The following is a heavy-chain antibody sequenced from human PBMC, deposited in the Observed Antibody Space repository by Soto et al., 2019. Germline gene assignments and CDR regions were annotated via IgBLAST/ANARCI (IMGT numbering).Heavy chain of an antibody. CDR3: ARAPNCRGGSGYVDTHWFDP. CDR1: GGSISSGGYY. D-gene: IGHD2-15*01. J-gene: IGHJ5*02. V-gene: IGHV4-31*03. Sequence: SETLSLTCTVSGGSISSGGYYWSWIRQHPGKGLEWIGYIYYSGSTYYNPSLKSRVTISVDTSKNQFSLKLSSVTAADTAVYYCARAPNCRGGSGYVDTHWFDPWGQGTLVTVSS. CDR2: IYYSGST.